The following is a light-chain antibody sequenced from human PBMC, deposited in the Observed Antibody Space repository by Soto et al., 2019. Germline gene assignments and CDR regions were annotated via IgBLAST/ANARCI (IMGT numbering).Light chain of an antibody. CDR3: ASWDDSLSGLV. J-gene: IGLJ2*01. V-gene: IGLV1-47*02. CDR2: SNN. CDR1: TSNIGSNY. Sequence: QPVLTQPPSASGTPGQTISISCSGSTSNIGSNYVYWYQQLPGTAPKLLIYSNNERPSGVPDRFSGSKSGTSASLAISGLRSEDEADYYCASWDDSLSGLVFGGGTKLTVL.